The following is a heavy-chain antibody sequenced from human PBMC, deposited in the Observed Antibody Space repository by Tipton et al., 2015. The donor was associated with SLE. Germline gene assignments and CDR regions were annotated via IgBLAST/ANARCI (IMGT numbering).Heavy chain of an antibody. CDR1: GFTFSSYA. CDR2: IYSGGST. J-gene: IGHJ4*02. CDR3: ARDSSGWYFYFDY. Sequence: SLRLSCAASGFTFSSYAMSWVRQAPGKGLEWVSVIYSGGSTYYADSVKGRFTISRDNPKNTLYLQMNSLRAEDTAVYYCARDSSGWYFYFDYWGQGTLVTVSS. V-gene: IGHV3-23*03. D-gene: IGHD6-19*01.